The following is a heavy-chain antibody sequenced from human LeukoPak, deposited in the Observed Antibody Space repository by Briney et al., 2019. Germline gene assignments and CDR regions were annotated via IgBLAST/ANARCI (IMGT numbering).Heavy chain of an antibody. CDR1: GFTFSSYA. V-gene: IGHV3-23*01. D-gene: IGHD6-19*01. CDR2: ISGSGGST. J-gene: IGHJ4*02. Sequence: GGSLRLSCAASGFTFSSYAMSWVRQAPGKGLEWVSAISGSGGSTYYADSVKGRFTISRDTPKNTLYLQMNSLRVEDTAVYYCASWPVGWYGEDSWSQGTLVTVSS. CDR3: ASWPVGWYGEDS.